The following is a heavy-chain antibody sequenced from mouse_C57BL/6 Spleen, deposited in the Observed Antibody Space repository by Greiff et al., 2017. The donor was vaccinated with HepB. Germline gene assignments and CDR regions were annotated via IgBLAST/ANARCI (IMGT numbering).Heavy chain of an antibody. J-gene: IGHJ4*01. CDR3: ARTGTDAMDY. D-gene: IGHD4-1*01. Sequence: EVQLQQSGPELVKPGASVKISCKASGYSFTGYYMNWVKQSPEKSLEWIGEINPSTGGTTYNQKFKAKATLTVDKSSSTAYMQLKSLTSEDSAVYDCARTGTDAMDYWGQGTSVTVSS. V-gene: IGHV1-42*01. CDR2: INPSTGGT. CDR1: GYSFTGYY.